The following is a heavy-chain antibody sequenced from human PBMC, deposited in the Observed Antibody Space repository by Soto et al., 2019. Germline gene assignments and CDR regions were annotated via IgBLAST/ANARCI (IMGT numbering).Heavy chain of an antibody. CDR1: GGSISSGGYY. J-gene: IGHJ4*02. D-gene: IGHD3-22*01. V-gene: IGHV4-31*03. Sequence: SETLSLTCTVSGGSISSGGYYWNWVRQHPGKGLEWIGYIYYSGSTYYNPSLKSRVSISVDTSQNQFSLKLSSVNAADTAVYYCASLSAGYYYDSSGYYFDYWGQGTLVTVSS. CDR3: ASLSAGYYYDSSGYYFDY. CDR2: IYYSGST.